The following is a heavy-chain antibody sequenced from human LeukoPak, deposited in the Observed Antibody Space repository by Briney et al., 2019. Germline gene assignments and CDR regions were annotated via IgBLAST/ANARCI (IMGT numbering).Heavy chain of an antibody. J-gene: IGHJ4*02. V-gene: IGHV4-34*01. D-gene: IGHD3-22*01. CDR3: ASGKMTISRKWIGVPGPIDY. CDR2: INHPGST. CDR1: GGSFSDYY. Sequence: PSETLSLTCAVYGGSFSDYYWSWIRQPPGKGLEWIGEINHPGSTNYNPSLKSRVTISVDTSKNQFSLELTSVTAADTAVYYCASGKMTISRKWIGVPGPIDYWGQGTLVTVSS.